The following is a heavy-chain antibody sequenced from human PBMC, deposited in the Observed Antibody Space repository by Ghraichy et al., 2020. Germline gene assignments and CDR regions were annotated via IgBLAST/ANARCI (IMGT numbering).Heavy chain of an antibody. J-gene: IGHJ6*02. CDR3: VADPRLAGTWNYYYDMDV. D-gene: IGHD3-3*02. CDR2: FNPEDGAT. V-gene: IGHV1-24*01. CDR1: GYTFTVLS. Sequence: SVKVSCNCKVFGYTFTVLSIYCLRQAPGRGLEWMGGFNPEDGATIYAQRFQGRVTMTEDTSTDTAYMELSNLRSEDTAVYYCVADPRLAGTWNYYYDMDVWGQGTTVTVSS.